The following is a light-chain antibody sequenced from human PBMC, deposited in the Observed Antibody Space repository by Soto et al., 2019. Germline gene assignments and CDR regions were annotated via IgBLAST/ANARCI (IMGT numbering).Light chain of an antibody. V-gene: IGLV2-14*03. CDR2: DVS. CDR3: SSYASSSTVV. J-gene: IGLJ2*01. CDR1: SSDIGGYNY. Sequence: QPVLTQPASVSGSPGLSITISCTGTSSDIGGYNYVSWYQQHPGKAPKLIIYDVSNRPSGVSNRFSGSKSGNTASLTISGLQAEDEADFYCSSYASSSTVVFGGGTKLTVL.